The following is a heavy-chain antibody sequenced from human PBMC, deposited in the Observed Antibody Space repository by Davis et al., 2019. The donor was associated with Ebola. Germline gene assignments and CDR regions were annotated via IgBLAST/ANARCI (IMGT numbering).Heavy chain of an antibody. CDR1: GGSISSYY. V-gene: IGHV4-59*12. CDR3: ARGSHHLGYMDV. CDR2: IYYSGST. J-gene: IGHJ6*03. D-gene: IGHD3-16*01. Sequence: PSETLSLTCTVSGGSISSYYWSWIRQPPGKGLEWIGYIYYSGSTNYNPSLKSRVTISVDTSKNQFSLKLSSVTAADTAVYYCARGSHHLGYMDVWGKGTTVTVSS.